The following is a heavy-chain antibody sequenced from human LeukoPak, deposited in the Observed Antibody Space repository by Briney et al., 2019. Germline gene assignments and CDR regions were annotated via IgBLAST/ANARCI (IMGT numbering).Heavy chain of an antibody. Sequence: GRSLRLSCAASGFTFSNYGMHWVGQAPGKGLEWVAVIWYDGSDKYYADSVKGRFTISRDNSKNTLYLQVNSLRAEDTAVYYCARDQHAFDIWGQGTMVTVSS. CDR3: ARDQHAFDI. J-gene: IGHJ3*02. CDR1: GFTFSNYG. V-gene: IGHV3-33*01. CDR2: IWYDGSDK.